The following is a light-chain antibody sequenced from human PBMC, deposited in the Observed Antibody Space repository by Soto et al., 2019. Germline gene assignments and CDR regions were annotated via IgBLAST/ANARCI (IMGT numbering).Light chain of an antibody. CDR2: GAS. Sequence: EIVMTQSPATLSVSPGERATLSCRDSQSVSSNLAWYHAKPGQAPRLLIYGASTRATGIPASVSGRRSGTEFTLTVSSLQSEDFAGYYCQRYNNRPRTFGQGTKVEIK. V-gene: IGKV3-15*01. J-gene: IGKJ1*01. CDR1: QSVSSN. CDR3: QRYNNRPRT.